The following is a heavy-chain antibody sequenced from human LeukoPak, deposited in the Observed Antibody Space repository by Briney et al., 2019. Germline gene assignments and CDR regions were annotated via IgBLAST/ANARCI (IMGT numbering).Heavy chain of an antibody. CDR3: ARKEVGQYYFDY. D-gene: IGHD2-2*01. Sequence: SETLSLTCAVSGGSISSGGYSWSWIRQPPGKGLEWIGYIYYSGSTNYNPSLKSRVTLSVDTSKNQFSLRLSSVTAADTAVYYCARKEVGQYYFDYWGQGTLVTVSS. V-gene: IGHV4-61*08. CDR1: GGSISSGGYS. CDR2: IYYSGST. J-gene: IGHJ4*02.